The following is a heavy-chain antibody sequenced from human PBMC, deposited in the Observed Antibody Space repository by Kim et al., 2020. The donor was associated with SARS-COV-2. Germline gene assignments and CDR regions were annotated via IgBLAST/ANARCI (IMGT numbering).Heavy chain of an antibody. V-gene: IGHV1-3*01. D-gene: IGHD2-2*01. CDR1: GYTFTSYA. Sequence: ASVKVSCKASGYTFTSYAMHWVRQAPGQRLEWMGWINAGNGNTKYSQKFQGRVTITRDTSASTAYMELSSLRSEDTAVYYCARDRADCSSTSCYLRRPSFDYWGQGTLVTVSS. CDR3: ARDRADCSSTSCYLRRPSFDY. J-gene: IGHJ4*02. CDR2: INAGNGNT.